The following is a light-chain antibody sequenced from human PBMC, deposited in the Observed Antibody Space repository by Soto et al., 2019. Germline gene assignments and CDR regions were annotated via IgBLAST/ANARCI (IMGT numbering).Light chain of an antibody. CDR2: GAS. CDR3: QQTKSYPST. CDR1: DNIVHW. V-gene: IGKV1-5*01. Sequence: DIQMTQSPSTLSASVGDRVAITCRASDNIVHWVAWYQQKAGKAPKLLIYGASILQSGVPSGFSGSGFGTDFTLTISSLRAEDFAIYFCQQTKSYPSTFGGGTKVDIK. J-gene: IGKJ4*01.